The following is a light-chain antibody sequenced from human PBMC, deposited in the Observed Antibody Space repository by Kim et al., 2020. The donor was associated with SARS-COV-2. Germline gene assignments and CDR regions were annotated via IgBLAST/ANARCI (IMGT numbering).Light chain of an antibody. CDR2: DAS. Sequence: EVVLTQSPATLSLSPGEGATLSCRASQSVINYLAWYQQKPGQPPRLLIYDASNRATGIPARFSGSGSGTDFALTISSLEPEDFSVYYCQQRANWPYTFGQGTKLEI. J-gene: IGKJ2*01. CDR1: QSVINY. CDR3: QQRANWPYT. V-gene: IGKV3-11*01.